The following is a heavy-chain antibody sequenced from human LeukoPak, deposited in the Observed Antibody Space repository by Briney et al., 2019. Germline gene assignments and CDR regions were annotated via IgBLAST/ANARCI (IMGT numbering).Heavy chain of an antibody. CDR1: GYTLTELS. D-gene: IGHD6-13*01. V-gene: IGHV1-8*03. CDR2: MNPNSGNT. J-gene: IGHJ3*02. Sequence: TSVKVSCKVSGYTLTELSMHWVRQAPGKGLEWMGWMNPNSGNTGYAQKFQGRVTITRNTSISTAYMELSSLRSEDTAVYYCVREGAAGTDAFDIWGQGTMVTVSS. CDR3: VREGAAGTDAFDI.